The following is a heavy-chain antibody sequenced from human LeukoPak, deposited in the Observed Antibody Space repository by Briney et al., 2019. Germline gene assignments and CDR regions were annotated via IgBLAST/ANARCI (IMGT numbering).Heavy chain of an antibody. CDR2: ISGSGGST. CDR3: AKRATDDFWSGYYSRSHPYYYFDY. J-gene: IGHJ4*02. CDR1: GFTFSSYA. D-gene: IGHD3-3*01. Sequence: GGSLRLSCAASGFTFSSYAMSWVRQAPGKGLEWVSAISGSGGSTYYADSVKGRFTISRDNSRNTLYLQMNSLRAEDTAVYYCAKRATDDFWSGYYSRSHPYYYFDYWGQGTLVTVSS. V-gene: IGHV3-23*01.